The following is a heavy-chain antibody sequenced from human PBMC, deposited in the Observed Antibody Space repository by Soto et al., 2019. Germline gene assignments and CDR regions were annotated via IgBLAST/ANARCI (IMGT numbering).Heavy chain of an antibody. CDR2: ITPSFGSP. CDR1: GDTLSYSA. D-gene: IGHD5-18*01. J-gene: IGHJ4*02. V-gene: IGHV1-69*01. CDR3: ATYFTAVAYFEN. Sequence: QVQLVQSGAEVRKPGSSVRISCTASGDTLSYSAIGWLRQAPGQGLEWMGGITPSFGSPVYARKFQGRVTIAADHMILNNLRSDDTDMYFCATYFTAVAYFENWDQGTLVTVSS.